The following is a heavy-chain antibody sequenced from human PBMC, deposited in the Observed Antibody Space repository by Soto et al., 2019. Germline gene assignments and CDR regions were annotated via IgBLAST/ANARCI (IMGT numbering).Heavy chain of an antibody. J-gene: IGHJ6*01. V-gene: IGHV1-69*12. D-gene: IGHD1-20*01. Sequence: QVQLVQSGAEVKKPGSSVKVSCKASGGTFSSYAINWVRQAPGQGLEWMGGIIPIFGTADYAQKLQGRVTITADESTSTAYMALSSLRSEDTAVYYCASRITGSPNYHSGMDVWGQGTAVTVSP. CDR2: IIPIFGTA. CDR1: GGTFSSYA. CDR3: ASRITGSPNYHSGMDV.